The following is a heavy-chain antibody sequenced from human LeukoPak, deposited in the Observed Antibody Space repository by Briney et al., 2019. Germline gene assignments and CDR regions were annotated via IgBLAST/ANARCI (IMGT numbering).Heavy chain of an antibody. CDR2: ISGSGGST. CDR3: AKDLGYSSSFVFYYGMDV. D-gene: IGHD6-13*01. V-gene: IGHV3-23*01. Sequence: PGGSLRLSCAASGFTFICYAMSWVRQAPGKGLEWVSAISGSGGSTYYADSVKGRFTISRDNSKNTLYLQMNSLRAEDTAVYYCAKDLGYSSSFVFYYGMDVWGQGTTVTVSS. J-gene: IGHJ6*02. CDR1: GFTFICYA.